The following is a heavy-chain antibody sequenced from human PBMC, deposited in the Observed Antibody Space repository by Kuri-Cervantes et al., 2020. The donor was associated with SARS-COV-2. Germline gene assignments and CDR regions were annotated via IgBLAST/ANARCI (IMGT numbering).Heavy chain of an antibody. V-gene: IGHV2-70*04. CDR2: FDWDGDK. J-gene: IGHJ4*02. D-gene: IGHD6-19*01. Sequence: SGPTLVNPTPPPTLTCPFSGFSLSSNGMRVSWIRQSPGKALEWLARFDWDGDKFYRPSLKTRLTISKDNSKNQVVLRMTNMDPGYTATYYCARTSWIAVGGGFDYWGQGILVTVSS. CDR3: ARTSWIAVGGGFDY. CDR1: GFSLSSNGMR.